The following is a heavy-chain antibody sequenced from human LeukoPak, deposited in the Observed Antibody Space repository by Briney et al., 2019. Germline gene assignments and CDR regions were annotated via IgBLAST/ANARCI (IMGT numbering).Heavy chain of an antibody. Sequence: PSETLSLTCTVSGGSVSSGSYYWSWIRQPPGKGLEWIGYMFYTGTTNYNPSLKSRVTISADTSKNQFSLKLSSVTAADTAVYYCARAVVAAPSGAFDIWGQGTMVTVSS. CDR3: ARAVVAAPSGAFDI. CDR1: GGSVSSGSYY. J-gene: IGHJ3*02. CDR2: MFYTGTT. D-gene: IGHD2-15*01. V-gene: IGHV4-61*01.